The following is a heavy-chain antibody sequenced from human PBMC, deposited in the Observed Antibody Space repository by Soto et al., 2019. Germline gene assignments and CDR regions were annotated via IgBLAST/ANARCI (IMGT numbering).Heavy chain of an antibody. CDR2: ISGSGGST. V-gene: IGHV3-23*01. CDR3: AKDRNDFWSGYYYYYGMDA. Sequence: LRLSCAASGFTFSSYAMSWVRQAPGKGLEWVSAISGSGGSTYYADSVKGRFTISRDNSKNTLYLQMNSLRAEDTAVYYCAKDRNDFWSGYYYYYGMDAWGQGTTVTVSS. J-gene: IGHJ6*02. CDR1: GFTFSSYA. D-gene: IGHD3-3*01.